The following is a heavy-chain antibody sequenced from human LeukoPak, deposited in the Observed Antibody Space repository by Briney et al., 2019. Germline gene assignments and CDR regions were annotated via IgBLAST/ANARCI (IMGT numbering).Heavy chain of an antibody. Sequence: GGSLRLSCAASGFTFNNYALNWVRQAPGKGLEWVSGVSGSGESTYYADSVKGRFTISRDNSKNTLYLQMNSLRPEDTAVYYCAKDMGGASPFDYWGQGALITVSS. CDR3: AKDMGGASPFDY. J-gene: IGHJ4*02. CDR2: VSGSGEST. V-gene: IGHV3-23*01. CDR1: GFTFNNYA. D-gene: IGHD3-16*01.